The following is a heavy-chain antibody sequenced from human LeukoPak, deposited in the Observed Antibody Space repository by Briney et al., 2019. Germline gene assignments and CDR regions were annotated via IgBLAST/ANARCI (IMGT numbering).Heavy chain of an antibody. CDR1: GYTFTSYG. CDR3: ARSRSTWSGSGYSD. V-gene: IGHV1-18*01. CDR2: ISAYNGNT. D-gene: IGHD3-22*01. J-gene: IGHJ4*02. Sequence: GASVKVSCKASGYTFTSYGISCVRQAPGQGFEWMGWISAYNGNTNYAQKLQGRVTMTTDTSTSTAYMELRSLRSDDTAVYYCARSRSTWSGSGYSDWGQGTLVTVSS.